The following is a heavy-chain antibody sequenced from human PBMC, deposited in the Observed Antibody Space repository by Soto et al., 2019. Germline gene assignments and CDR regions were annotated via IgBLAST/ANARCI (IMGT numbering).Heavy chain of an antibody. CDR2: IRAYTGYT. D-gene: IGHD6-19*01. CDR1: GYTFTSYG. V-gene: IGHV1-18*04. CDR3: ARASDGYRSGWYVGYFDY. Sequence: ASVKVSCKSSGYTFTSYGVSWVRQAPGQGLEWMGWIRAYTGYTNYAQKFQGRVTITTDTSTSTAYMELRSLISDDTAVYYCARASDGYRSGWYVGYFDYWGQGTLVTVSS. J-gene: IGHJ4*02.